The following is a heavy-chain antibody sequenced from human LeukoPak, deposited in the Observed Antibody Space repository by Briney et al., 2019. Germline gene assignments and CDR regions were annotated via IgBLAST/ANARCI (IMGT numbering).Heavy chain of an antibody. Sequence: PSPSLSLTCAVYGRSFSSYYSSSNHPPPRKRLEWIGEINHSARTNYNPSLKSRVTISVEPSKKKFSLKLSSVTAAGTAVYYCARGPRAGRTLEMATITRQRLPFDYWGRGTLVSVSS. V-gene: IGHV4-34*01. D-gene: IGHD5-24*01. CDR1: GRSFSSYY. CDR2: INHSART. J-gene: IGHJ4*02. CDR3: ARGPRAGRTLEMATITRQRLPFDY.